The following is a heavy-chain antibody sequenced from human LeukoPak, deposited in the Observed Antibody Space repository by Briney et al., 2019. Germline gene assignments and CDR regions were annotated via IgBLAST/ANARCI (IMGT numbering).Heavy chain of an antibody. CDR2: ISGTGDST. J-gene: IGHJ6*02. CDR1: EVTFSSYA. Sequence: GGSLRLSCAASEVTFSSYAMSWVRQAAGKGLEWVSTISGTGDSTYYADSVKGRFSISRDNSKNTLYLQMNSLRAEDTAVYYCAKPRRHLRPAASLVDYYYGMDVWGQGTTVTVSS. V-gene: IGHV3-23*01. CDR3: AKPRRHLRPAASLVDYYYGMDV. D-gene: IGHD2-2*01.